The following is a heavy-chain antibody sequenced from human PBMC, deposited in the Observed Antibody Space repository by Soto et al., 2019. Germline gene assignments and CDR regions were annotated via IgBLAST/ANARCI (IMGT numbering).Heavy chain of an antibody. V-gene: IGHV3-30-3*01. J-gene: IGHJ4*02. CDR2: ISYDGSNK. Sequence: GGSLRLSCAASGFTFSSYAMHWVRQAPGKGLEWVAVISYDGSNKYYADSVKGRFTISRDNSKNTLYLQMNSLRAEDTAVYYCARTDRAGVIKAGPGQLWGQGTLVTVSS. CDR1: GFTFSSYA. D-gene: IGHD3-10*01. CDR3: ARTDRAGVIKAGPGQL.